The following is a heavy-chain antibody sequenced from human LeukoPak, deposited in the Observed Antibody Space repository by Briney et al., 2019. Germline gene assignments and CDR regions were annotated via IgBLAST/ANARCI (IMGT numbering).Heavy chain of an antibody. CDR1: GYSISRGYH. CDR2: IHYSGST. CDR3: ARVNWNPDY. Sequence: SETLSLTRAVSGYSISRGYHWGWIRQPPGKGLEWIGGIHYSGSTHYNSSLKSRVTISIDTSKNQFSLKVSSVTAADTAVYYCARVNWNPDYWGQGTLVTVSS. J-gene: IGHJ4*02. V-gene: IGHV4-38-2*01. D-gene: IGHD1-1*01.